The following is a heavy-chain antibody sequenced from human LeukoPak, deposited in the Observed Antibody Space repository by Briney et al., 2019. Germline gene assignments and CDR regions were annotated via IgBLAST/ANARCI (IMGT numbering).Heavy chain of an antibody. CDR2: ISGGSGSV. CDR3: ATGGSYWHFDY. D-gene: IGHD1-26*01. J-gene: IGHJ4*02. Sequence: PGGSLRLSCAASGFTCSNYAMAWVRQAPGKRLEWVSTISGGSGSVYYAGSVRGRFTIARDNSENTLFLQMNSLRSEDTAVYYCATGGSYWHFDYWGQGTLVTVSS. V-gene: IGHV3-23*01. CDR1: GFTCSNYA.